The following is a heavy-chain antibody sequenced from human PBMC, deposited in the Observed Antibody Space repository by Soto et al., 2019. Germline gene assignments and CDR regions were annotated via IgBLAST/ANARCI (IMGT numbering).Heavy chain of an antibody. CDR1: VGSISSGDYS. CDR3: ARSRIDRSLEH. V-gene: IGHV4-30-4*01. CDR2: IYYSGST. Sequence: PSETLSLTCTFSVGSISSGDYSCSWIRQPPWKGLEWIGYIYYSGSTYYNPSLKSRVTISEDTSKNQFSLKLSSVTAADTAVYYCARSRIDRSLEHWGQGTLVSVS. J-gene: IGHJ5*02.